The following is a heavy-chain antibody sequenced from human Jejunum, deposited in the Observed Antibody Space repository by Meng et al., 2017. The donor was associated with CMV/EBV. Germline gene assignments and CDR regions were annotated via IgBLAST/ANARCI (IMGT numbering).Heavy chain of an antibody. CDR3: VAYGSVKFAQ. CDR1: DYDVCGSRYY. Sequence: PHLQEAGPGRVQSSETLGPHCGVVDYDVCGSRYYRGWTRQPPGKGLECIGGNSSNGNTYNNPLLKRRVTISVDSSKSQVSLALSSVPAGDTAVYFCVAYGSVKFAQWGQGTLVTVSS. CDR2: NSSNGNT. J-gene: IGHJ4*02. D-gene: IGHD3-10*01. V-gene: IGHV4-39*07.